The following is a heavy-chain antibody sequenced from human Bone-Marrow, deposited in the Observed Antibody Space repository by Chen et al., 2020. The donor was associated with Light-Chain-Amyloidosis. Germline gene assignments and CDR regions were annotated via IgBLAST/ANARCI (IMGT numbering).Heavy chain of an antibody. CDR1: GFTFSSYG. V-gene: IGHV3-33*01. J-gene: IGHJ6*02. CDR2: IWYDGSNK. Sequence: QVQLVESGGGVVQPGRSLRLSCAASGFTFSSYGMHWVRQAPGKGLEWVAVIWYDGSNKYYADSVKGRFTISRDNSKNTLYLQMNSLRAEDTAVYYCARDLAGGYDILTGYYNVRDYYYGMDVWGQGTTVTVSS. CDR3: ARDLAGGYDILTGYYNVRDYYYGMDV. D-gene: IGHD3-9*01.